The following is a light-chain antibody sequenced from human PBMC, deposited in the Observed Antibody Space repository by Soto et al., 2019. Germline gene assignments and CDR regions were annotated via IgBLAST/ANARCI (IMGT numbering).Light chain of an antibody. J-gene: IGKJ4*01. CDR3: QQSSSTPQT. CDR1: QGISQY. V-gene: IGKV1-39*01. Sequence: DIHLTQSPSLLSASVGDRVTITCRASQGISQYVAWYQQKPGKAPKLLIYTATVLQGGVPSRFSGTGSGTDFTLAITSLQPEDFATYYCQQSSSTPQTFGGGTKVDI. CDR2: TAT.